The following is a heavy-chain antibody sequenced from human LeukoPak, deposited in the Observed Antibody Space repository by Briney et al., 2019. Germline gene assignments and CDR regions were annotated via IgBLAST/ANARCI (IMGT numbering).Heavy chain of an antibody. CDR1: GYTFTGYY. CDR2: INPNSGGT. J-gene: IGHJ6*03. Sequence: GASVKVSCKASGYTFTGYYMHWVRQAPGQGLEWMGWINPNSGGTNYAQKFQGRVTMTRDTSISTAYMELSRLRSDDTAVYYCARGREEQRDQSWQSRGYSGYDVGGYYYYYMDVWGKGTTVTVSS. CDR3: ARGREEQRDQSWQSRGYSGYDVGGYYYYYMDV. V-gene: IGHV1-2*02. D-gene: IGHD5-12*01.